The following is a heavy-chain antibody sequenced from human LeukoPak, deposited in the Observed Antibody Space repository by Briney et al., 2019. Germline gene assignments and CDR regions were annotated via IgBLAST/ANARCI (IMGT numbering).Heavy chain of an antibody. CDR3: ARSPEFGEFLFDY. CDR2: IYYSGST. J-gene: IGHJ4*02. Sequence: PGGSLRLSCAASGFTFSTYTMNWVRQAPGKGLEWIGYIYYSGSTNYNPSLKSRVTISVDTSKNQFSLKLSSATAADTAVYYCARSPEFGEFLFDYWGQGTLVTVSS. V-gene: IGHV4-59*01. D-gene: IGHD3-10*01. CDR1: GFTFSTYT.